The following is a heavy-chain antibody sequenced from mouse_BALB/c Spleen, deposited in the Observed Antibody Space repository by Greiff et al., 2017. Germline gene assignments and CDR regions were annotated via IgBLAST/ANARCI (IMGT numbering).Heavy chain of an antibody. V-gene: IGHV5-17*02. Sequence: EVKLVESGGGLVQPGGSRKLSCAASGFTFSSFGMHWVRQAPEKGLEWVAYIRSGSSTIYYADTVKGRFTISRDNTKNTLFLQMTSLRSEDTAMYYCARSNSYRSRHSCIAYWGQGTLVTVSA. D-gene: IGHD1-1*01. CDR1: GFTFSSFG. CDR3: ARSNSYRSRHSCIAY. CDR2: IRSGSSTI. J-gene: IGHJ3*01.